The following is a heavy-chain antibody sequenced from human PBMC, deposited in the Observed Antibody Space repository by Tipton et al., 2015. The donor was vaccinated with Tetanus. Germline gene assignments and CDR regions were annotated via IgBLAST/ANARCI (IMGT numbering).Heavy chain of an antibody. D-gene: IGHD5-18*01. V-gene: IGHV3-23*01. CDR3: ARPIGQLWSPELDNYFDY. Sequence: SLRLSCAASGFTFSSYAMSWVRQAPGKGLEWVSAISGSGGSTYYADSVKGRFTISRDNSKNTLYLQMNSLRAEDTAVYYCARPIGQLWSPELDNYFDYWGQGTLVTVSS. CDR1: GFTFSSYA. J-gene: IGHJ4*02. CDR2: ISGSGGST.